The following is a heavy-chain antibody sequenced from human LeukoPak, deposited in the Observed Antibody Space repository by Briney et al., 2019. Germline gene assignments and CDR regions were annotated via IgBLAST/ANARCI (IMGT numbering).Heavy chain of an antibody. CDR1: GYSFVLYG. CDR3: ARGKNYGIFLNVDY. D-gene: IGHD4-17*01. J-gene: IGHJ4*02. CDR2: ISGSTGDT. Sequence: ASVKVSCKASGYSFVLYGISWVRQAPGEGPEWMGWISGSTGDTNYAQKFQGRVTMTADTSSSTAYMELRSLRLDDMAVYYCARGKNYGIFLNVDYWGQGTLVTVSS. V-gene: IGHV1-18*03.